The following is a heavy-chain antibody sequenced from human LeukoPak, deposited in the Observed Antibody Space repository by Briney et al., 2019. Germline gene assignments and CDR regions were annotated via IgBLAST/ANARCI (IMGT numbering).Heavy chain of an antibody. J-gene: IGHJ4*02. CDR2: IYYSGST. D-gene: IGHD5-24*01. CDR3: ARGARAGYSLEPFDY. V-gene: IGHV4-59*08. Sequence: SETLSLTCTVSGGSMSSYYWSWVRQPPGKGLEWVGYIYYSGSTNYNPSLKSRVTISVDTSKNQFSLKLSSVTAADTAVYYCARGARAGYSLEPFDYWGQGTLVSVSS. CDR1: GGSMSSYY.